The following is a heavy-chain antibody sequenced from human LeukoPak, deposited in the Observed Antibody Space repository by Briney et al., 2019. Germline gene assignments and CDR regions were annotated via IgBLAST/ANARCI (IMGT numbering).Heavy chain of an antibody. Sequence: PGGSLRLSCAASGFTFDDYAMHWVRQAPGKGLEWVSGINWNGGSTGYADSVKGRFTISRDNAKNSLYLQMNSLRAEDTALYYCARDRRLRLLEWPLYYYYMDVWGKGTTVTVSS. CDR3: ARDRRLRLLEWPLYYYYMDV. D-gene: IGHD3-3*01. V-gene: IGHV3-20*04. CDR2: INWNGGST. CDR1: GFTFDDYA. J-gene: IGHJ6*03.